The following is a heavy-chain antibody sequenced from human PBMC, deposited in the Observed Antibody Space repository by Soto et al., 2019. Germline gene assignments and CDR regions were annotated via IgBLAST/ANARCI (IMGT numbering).Heavy chain of an antibody. D-gene: IGHD5-18*01. CDR1: GGTFSSYA. CDR3: ARTYWDSYGRYYYYGMDV. J-gene: IGHJ6*02. V-gene: IGHV1-69*13. CDR2: IIPIFGTA. Sequence: SVKVSCKASGGTFSSYAISWVRQAPGQGLEWMGGIIPIFGTANYAQKFQGRVTITADESTSTAYMELSSLRSEDTAVYYCARTYWDSYGRYYYYGMDVWGQGTTVTVSS.